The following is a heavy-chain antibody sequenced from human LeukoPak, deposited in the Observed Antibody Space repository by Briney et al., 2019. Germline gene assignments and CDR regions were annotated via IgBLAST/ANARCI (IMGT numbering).Heavy chain of an antibody. CDR2: IKQDESEK. CDR3: TTQGHYYDSSGYNFVDY. J-gene: IGHJ4*02. V-gene: IGHV3-7*03. CDR1: GFSLSRYW. Sequence: GGSLRLSCAASGFSLSRYWMSWVRQAPGEGPEWVANIKQDESEKDYADSVRGRFTISRDNAKNSLFLQMNSLKTEDTAMYYCTTQGHYYDSSGYNFVDYWGQGTLVTVSS. D-gene: IGHD3-22*01.